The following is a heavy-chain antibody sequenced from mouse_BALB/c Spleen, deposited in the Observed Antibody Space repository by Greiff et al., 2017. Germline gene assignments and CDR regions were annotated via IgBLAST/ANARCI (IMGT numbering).Heavy chain of an antibody. V-gene: IGHV5-6-3*01. J-gene: IGHJ1*01. CDR2: INSNGGST. CDR3: ARDLRSRYFDV. Sequence: EVQLVESGGGLVQPGGSLKLSCAASGFTFSSYGMSWVRQTPDKRLELVATINSNGGSTYYPDSVKGRFTISRDNAKNTLYLQMSSLKSEDTAMYYCARDLRSRYFDVWGAGTTVTVSS. CDR1: GFTFSSYG.